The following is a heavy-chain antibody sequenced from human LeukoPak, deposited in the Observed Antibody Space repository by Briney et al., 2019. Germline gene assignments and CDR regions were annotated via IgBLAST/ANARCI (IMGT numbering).Heavy chain of an antibody. CDR3: ARETKYGGYSYGFLDY. V-gene: IGHV3-7*05. D-gene: IGHD5-18*01. CDR2: IKEDGTEK. Sequence: GGTLRLSCAASGFTFRSFWMSWVRQAPGKGLEWVANIKEDGTEKFYVDSVKGRFTISRDNAQNSIYLHMNSLRDEDTAVYYCARETKYGGYSYGFLDYWGQGTPVTVSS. J-gene: IGHJ4*02. CDR1: GFTFRSFW.